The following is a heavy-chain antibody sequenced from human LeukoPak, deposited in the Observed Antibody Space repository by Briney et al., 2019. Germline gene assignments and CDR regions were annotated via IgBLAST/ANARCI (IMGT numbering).Heavy chain of an antibody. CDR2: IYYSGST. CDR1: GGSISSYY. D-gene: IGHD2-15*01. CDR3: ARREGYCSGGSCYGLFDY. V-gene: IGHV4-59*01. Sequence: SETLSLTCTVSGGSISSYYWSWLRQPPGKGLEWIGYIYYSGSTNYNPSLKSRVTISVDTSKNQFSLKLSSVTAEDTAVYYCARREGYCSGGSCYGLFDYWGQGTLVTVSS. J-gene: IGHJ4*02.